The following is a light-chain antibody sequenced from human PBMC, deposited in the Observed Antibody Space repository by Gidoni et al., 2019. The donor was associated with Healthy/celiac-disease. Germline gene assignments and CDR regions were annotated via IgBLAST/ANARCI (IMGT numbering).Light chain of an antibody. V-gene: IGKV1-39*01. CDR2: AAS. CDR1: QSISSY. Sequence: DIPMTQSPSSLSASVGDRFTITCRASQSISSYLNWYQQKPGKAPKLLIYAASSLQSGVPSRFSGSGSGTDFTLTISSLQPEDFATYYCQQSYSTHALTFGGGTKVEIK. CDR3: QQSYSTHALT. J-gene: IGKJ4*01.